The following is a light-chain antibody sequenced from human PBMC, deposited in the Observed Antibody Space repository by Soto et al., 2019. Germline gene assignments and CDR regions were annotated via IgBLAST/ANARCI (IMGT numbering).Light chain of an antibody. V-gene: IGLV2-14*01. J-gene: IGLJ1*01. CDR1: SSDVGGYNY. CDR3: SSYTRSSTPYV. CDR2: DVS. Sequence: QSVLTQPASVSGSPGQSITISCTGTSSDVGGYNYVSWYQQHPGKAPKLMIYDVSNRPSGVSNRFSGSKSGNTASLTISGLKAEDEADYYCSSYTRSSTPYVFGTGTKLTVL.